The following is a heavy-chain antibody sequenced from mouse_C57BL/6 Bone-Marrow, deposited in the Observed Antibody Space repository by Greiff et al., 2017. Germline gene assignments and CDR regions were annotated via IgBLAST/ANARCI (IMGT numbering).Heavy chain of an antibody. V-gene: IGHV1-81*01. Sequence: QVQLQQSGAELARPGASVKLSCKASGYTFASSGISWVKQRTGRGFEWIGGIYPRSGNTYYNEKFKGKATLTEDKSSGTASMELRSLTSEDSAVYFVAIGHCGRSYFAYWGQGTLVTVSA. CDR1: GYTFASSG. CDR2: IYPRSGNT. J-gene: IGHJ3*01. CDR3: AIGHCGRSYFAY. D-gene: IGHD1-1*01.